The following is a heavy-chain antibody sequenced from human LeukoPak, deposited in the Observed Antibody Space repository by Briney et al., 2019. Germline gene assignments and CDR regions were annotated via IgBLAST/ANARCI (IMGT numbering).Heavy chain of an antibody. Sequence: GRSLRLSCAASGFTFDDYAMHWVRQAPGKGLEWVSGISRNSGSIGYADSVKGRFTISRDNSKNTLYLQMNSLRAEDTAVYYCANLYYDSSGYYPRSGRAFDIWGQGTMVTVSS. V-gene: IGHV3-9*01. CDR1: GFTFDDYA. CDR2: ISRNSGSI. CDR3: ANLYYDSSGYYPRSGRAFDI. J-gene: IGHJ3*02. D-gene: IGHD3-22*01.